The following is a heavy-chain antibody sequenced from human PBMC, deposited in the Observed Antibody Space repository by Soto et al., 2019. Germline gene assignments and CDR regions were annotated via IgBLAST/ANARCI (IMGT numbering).Heavy chain of an antibody. V-gene: IGHV4-31*03. J-gene: IGHJ5*02. CDR3: ARVGYCSGGSCYSSNWFDP. D-gene: IGHD2-15*01. CDR2: IYYSGST. CDR1: GGSISSGGYY. Sequence: PSETLSLTCTVSGGSISSGGYYWSWIRQHPGKGLEWIGYIYYSGSTYYNPSLKSRVTISVDTSKNQFSLKLSSVTAADTAVYYCARVGYCSGGSCYSSNWFDPWGQGTLVTVSS.